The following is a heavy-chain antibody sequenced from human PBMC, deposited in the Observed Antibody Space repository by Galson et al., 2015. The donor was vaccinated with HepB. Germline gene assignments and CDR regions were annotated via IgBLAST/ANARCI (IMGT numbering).Heavy chain of an antibody. J-gene: IGHJ4*02. CDR3: ARWAYGAIAY. Sequence: SLRLSCAASKFAVSGNYVRWVRQAPGKGLEWVSVIYSGGSPFYADSVKGRFIISRDISKNTVFLQMNSLRAEDTAVYYCARWAYGAIAYWGQGTLVTVSS. D-gene: IGHD2-21*01. V-gene: IGHV3-53*01. CDR1: KFAVSGNY. CDR2: IYSGGSP.